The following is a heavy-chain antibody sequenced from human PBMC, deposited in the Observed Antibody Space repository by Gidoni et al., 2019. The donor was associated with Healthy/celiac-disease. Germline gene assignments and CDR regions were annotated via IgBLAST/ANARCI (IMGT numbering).Heavy chain of an antibody. J-gene: IGHJ3*02. CDR1: GYTFTSYG. CDR3: ARLGRGKSTGYAFDI. V-gene: IGHV1-18*01. D-gene: IGHD2-2*01. Sequence: PGASVKVSCKASGYTFTSYGISWVRQAPGQGLEWMGWISAYNGNTNYAQKLQGRVTMTTETSTSTAYMELRSLRSDDTAVYYCARLGRGKSTGYAFDIWGQGTMVTVSS. CDR2: ISAYNGNT.